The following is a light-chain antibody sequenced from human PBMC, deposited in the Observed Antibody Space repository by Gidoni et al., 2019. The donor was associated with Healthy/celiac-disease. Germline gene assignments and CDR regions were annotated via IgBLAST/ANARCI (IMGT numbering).Light chain of an antibody. CDR3: QQSYSTPLT. CDR1: QSISSY. J-gene: IGKJ4*01. Sequence: DIQLTPSPSSLSASVGDRVTITCRASQSISSYLNWYQQKPGKAPKLLIYAASSLQSGVPSRFSGSGSGKDFTLTISSLQPEDFATYYCQQSYSTPLTFGGGTKVEIK. CDR2: AAS. V-gene: IGKV1-39*01.